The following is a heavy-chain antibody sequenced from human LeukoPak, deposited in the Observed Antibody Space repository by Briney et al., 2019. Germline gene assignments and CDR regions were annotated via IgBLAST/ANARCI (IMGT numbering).Heavy chain of an antibody. V-gene: IGHV3-21*04. CDR2: ISSSSRFI. D-gene: IGHD3-16*01. J-gene: IGHJ4*02. CDR3: AKGGRVKAPFDY. CDR1: GFIFNSYS. Sequence: GGSLRLSCVASGFIFNSYSMNWVRQAPGKGLEWVSSISSSSRFIYYADSVKGRFTISRDNSKNTLYLQMNSLRAEDTAVYYCAKGGRVKAPFDYWGQGTLVTVSS.